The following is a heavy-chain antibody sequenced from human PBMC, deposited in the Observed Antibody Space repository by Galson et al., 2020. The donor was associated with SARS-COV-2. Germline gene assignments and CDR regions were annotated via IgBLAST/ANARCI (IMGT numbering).Heavy chain of an antibody. CDR3: AKDVSGYSYGALDH. V-gene: IGHV3-9*03. Sequence: GGSLRLSCAASGFRFDDYAMHWVRQAPGKGLEWVSGISWNSGSIGYADSVKGRFTISRDNAKNTLYLQMNSLRPEDMALYYCAKDVSGYSYGALDHWGQGTLVTASS. J-gene: IGHJ4*02. D-gene: IGHD1-26*01. CDR1: GFRFDDYA. CDR2: ISWNSGSI.